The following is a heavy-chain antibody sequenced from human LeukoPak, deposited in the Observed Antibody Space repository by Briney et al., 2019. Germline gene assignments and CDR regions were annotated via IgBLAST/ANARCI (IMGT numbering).Heavy chain of an antibody. Sequence: SGGSLRPSCAASGFTFSTFSTYAMSWVRQAPGKGLEWVSTIIGSGYNTYYADSVKGRFTISRDNSKNTLYLQLNSLRGEDTALYYCVEWRLPVPNYYIYYMDVWGKGTTVTVSS. V-gene: IGHV3-23*01. D-gene: IGHD2-2*01. CDR2: IIGSGYNT. J-gene: IGHJ6*03. CDR1: GFTFSTFSTYA. CDR3: VEWRLPVPNYYIYYMDV.